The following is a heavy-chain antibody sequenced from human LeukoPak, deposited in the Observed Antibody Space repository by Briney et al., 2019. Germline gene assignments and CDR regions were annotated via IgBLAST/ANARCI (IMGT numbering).Heavy chain of an antibody. CDR3: ARDRGGYFDY. D-gene: IGHD3-16*01. J-gene: IGHJ4*02. V-gene: IGHV3-33*08. CDR1: GFTFSSYG. CDR2: IWYDGSNT. Sequence: PGGSLRLSCAASGFTFSSYGMHWVRQAPGKGLEWEALIWYDGSNTYYADSVKGRFTISRDNSKNTLYLQMNSLRAEDTAVYYCARDRGGYFDYWGQGTLVTVSS.